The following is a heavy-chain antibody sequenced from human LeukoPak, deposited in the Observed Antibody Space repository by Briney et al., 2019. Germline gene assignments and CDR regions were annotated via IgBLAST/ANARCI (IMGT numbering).Heavy chain of an antibody. CDR2: IYHSGTT. CDR3: TRCSYSSSWYGGFDI. D-gene: IGHD6-13*01. Sequence: SETLSLTCAVSGGSISSSNWWSWVRQPPGKGLEWIGEIYHSGTTNYNPSFESRVTISVDKSKNHFSLRLSSVTAADAAVYYCTRCSYSSSWYGGFDIWGQGTMVTVSS. J-gene: IGHJ3*02. CDR1: GGSISSSNW. V-gene: IGHV4-4*02.